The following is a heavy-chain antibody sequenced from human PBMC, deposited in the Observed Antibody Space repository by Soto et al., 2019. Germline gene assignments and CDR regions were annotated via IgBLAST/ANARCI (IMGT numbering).Heavy chain of an antibody. V-gene: IGHV2-5*02. CDR2: IYWDDDK. J-gene: IGHJ4*02. CDR1: GFSLSTSGVG. CDR3: AHRSTGSSNFDY. Sequence: QITLKESGPTLVKPTQTLTLTCTFSGFSLSTSGVGVGWIRQPPGKALEWLALIYWDDDKRYSPSLKSRLTLTTATPKTQVVLTMTNMDPVDTATYYCAHRSTGSSNFDYWGQGTLVTVSS. D-gene: IGHD2-8*02.